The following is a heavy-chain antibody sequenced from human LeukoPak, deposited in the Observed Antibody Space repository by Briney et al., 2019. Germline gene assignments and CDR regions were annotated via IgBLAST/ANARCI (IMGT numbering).Heavy chain of an antibody. J-gene: IGHJ4*02. CDR3: ARFSKLSQGFDY. D-gene: IGHD3-16*02. Sequence: PGGSLRLSCAASGFTFSSYPKHWVRQAPGKGLEWVSSISSRSSYIYYADSVKGRFTISRDNAKNSLYLQMNSLRAEDTAVYYCARFSKLSQGFDYWGQGTLVTVSS. V-gene: IGHV3-21*04. CDR2: ISSRSSYI. CDR1: GFTFSSYP.